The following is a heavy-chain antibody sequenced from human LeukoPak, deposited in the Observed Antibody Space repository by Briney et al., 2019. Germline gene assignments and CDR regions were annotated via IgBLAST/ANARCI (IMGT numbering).Heavy chain of an antibody. CDR2: IYTSGST. CDR1: GGSISTYY. D-gene: IGHD2-15*01. Sequence: SETLSLTCTVSGGSISTYYWNWIRQPAGKGLEWIGRIYTSGSTNYNPSLKSRVTISVDTSKNQFSLKLSSVTAADTAVYYCARNSCPSGSCYENRGYFDYWGQGTLVTVSS. V-gene: IGHV4-4*07. CDR3: ARNSCPSGSCYENRGYFDY. J-gene: IGHJ4*02.